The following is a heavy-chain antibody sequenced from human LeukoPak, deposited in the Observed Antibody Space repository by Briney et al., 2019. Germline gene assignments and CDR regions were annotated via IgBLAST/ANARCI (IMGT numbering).Heavy chain of an antibody. CDR2: MNPNSGNT. CDR3: ARDASLTGSSFFDY. Sequence: ASVKVSCKASGYTFTSYDINWVRQATGQGLEWMGWMNPNSGNTGYAQKFQGRVTMTRNTSISTAYMELSSLRSEDTAVYYCARDASLTGSSFFDYWGQGTLVTVSS. J-gene: IGHJ4*02. CDR1: GYTFTSYD. V-gene: IGHV1-8*01. D-gene: IGHD1-20*01.